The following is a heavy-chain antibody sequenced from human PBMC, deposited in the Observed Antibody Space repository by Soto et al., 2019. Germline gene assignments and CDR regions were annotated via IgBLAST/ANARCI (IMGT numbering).Heavy chain of an antibody. CDR1: GYTFTSYG. J-gene: IGHJ5*02. D-gene: IGHD3-10*01. V-gene: IGHV1-18*01. CDR3: ARDREITMVRGVLHWFDP. Sequence: QVQLVQSGAEVKKPGASVKVSCKASGYTFTSYGISWVRQAPGQGLEWMGWISAYNGNTNYAQKLQGRVTMTTDTYTSTAYMELRSMRSDDTAVYYCARDREITMVRGVLHWFDPWGQGTLVTVSS. CDR2: ISAYNGNT.